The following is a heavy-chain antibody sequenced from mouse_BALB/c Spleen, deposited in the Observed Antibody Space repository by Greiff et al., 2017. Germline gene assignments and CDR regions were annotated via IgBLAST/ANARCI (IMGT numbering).Heavy chain of an antibody. V-gene: IGHV5-6-3*01. CDR2: INSNGGST. Sequence: DVKLVESGGGLVQPGGSLKLSCAASGFTFSSYGMSWVRQTPDKRLELVATINSNGGSTYYPDSVKGRFTISRDNAKNTLYLQMSSLKSEDTAMYYCARLRLYYFDYWGQGTTLTVSS. CDR3: ARLRLYYFDY. CDR1: GFTFSSYG. J-gene: IGHJ2*01. D-gene: IGHD1-1*01.